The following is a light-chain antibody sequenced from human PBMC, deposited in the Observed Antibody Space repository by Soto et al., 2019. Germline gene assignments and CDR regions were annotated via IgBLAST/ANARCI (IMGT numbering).Light chain of an antibody. Sequence: ETVLTQSPGTLSLSPGDRATLSCRASQNVYSNFVGWYQQRPGQAPRLLIYGTSTRATDIPDRFSGSGSWTDFTLTISRLEPADFAVYFCHQYGNSPLTFGPGTKVDF. J-gene: IGKJ3*01. CDR2: GTS. CDR1: QNVYSNF. V-gene: IGKV3-20*01. CDR3: HQYGNSPLT.